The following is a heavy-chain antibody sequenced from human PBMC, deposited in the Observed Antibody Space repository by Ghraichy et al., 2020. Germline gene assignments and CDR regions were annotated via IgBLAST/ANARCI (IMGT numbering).Heavy chain of an antibody. J-gene: IGHJ6*03. CDR1: GFTFSSYA. CDR2: ISGSGGST. D-gene: IGHD1-26*01. CDR3: AKDGFSGSYLGYNYYYMDV. Sequence: GGSLRLSCAASGFTFSSYAMSWVRQAPGKGLEWVSAISGSGGSTYYADSVKGRFTISRDNSKNTLYLQMNSLRAEDTAVYYCAKDGFSGSYLGYNYYYMDVWGKGTTVTVSS. V-gene: IGHV3-23*01.